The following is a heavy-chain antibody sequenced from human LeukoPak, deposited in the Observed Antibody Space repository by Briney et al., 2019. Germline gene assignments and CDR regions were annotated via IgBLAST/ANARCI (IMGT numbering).Heavy chain of an antibody. D-gene: IGHD3-22*01. Sequence: GGSLRLSCAASGFTFSSHAMSWVRQAPGKGLEWVSAISGSGGSTYYADSVKGRFTISRDNSKNTLYLQMNSLRAEDTAVYYCAKDSTYYYDSSGTDWGQGTLVTVSS. CDR3: AKDSTYYYDSSGTD. CDR2: ISGSGGST. CDR1: GFTFSSHA. V-gene: IGHV3-23*01. J-gene: IGHJ4*02.